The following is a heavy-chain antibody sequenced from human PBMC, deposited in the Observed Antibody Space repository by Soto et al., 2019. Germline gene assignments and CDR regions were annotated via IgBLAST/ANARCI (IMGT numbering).Heavy chain of an antibody. CDR1: GFTFSSYS. CDR3: ARDEGGKTGRGHYYSGMDV. CDR2: ISSSSNYI. J-gene: IGHJ6*02. Sequence: PGGSLRLSCAASGFTFSSYSLNWVRQAPGKGLEWVSSISSSSNYIYYADSVKGRFTITRDNAKNSLYLEMNSLRAVDTAVYYCARDEGGKTGRGHYYSGMDVWGQGTTVTVSS. D-gene: IGHD3-10*01. V-gene: IGHV3-21*01.